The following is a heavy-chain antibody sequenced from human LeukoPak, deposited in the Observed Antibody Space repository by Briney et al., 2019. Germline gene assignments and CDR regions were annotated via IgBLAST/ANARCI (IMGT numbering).Heavy chain of an antibody. CDR2: IWYDGSNK. J-gene: IGHJ4*02. D-gene: IGHD6-25*01. Sequence: GGSLRLSCAASGFTFSSYGMHWVRQAPGKGLEWVAVIWYDGSNKYYADSVKGRFTISRDNSKNTLYLQMNRLRAEDTAVYYCARGAGYSSAGTAFDYWGQGTLVTVSS. CDR1: GFTFSSYG. V-gene: IGHV3-33*01. CDR3: ARGAGYSSAGTAFDY.